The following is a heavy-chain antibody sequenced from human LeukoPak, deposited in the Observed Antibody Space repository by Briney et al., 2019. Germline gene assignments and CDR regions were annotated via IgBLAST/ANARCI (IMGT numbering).Heavy chain of an antibody. CDR2: LYSGGTT. J-gene: IGHJ6*03. D-gene: IGHD3-3*01. CDR3: ARDYPPPSSSDYDFWSGYYYYYYMDV. V-gene: IGHV3-53*01. Sequence: GGSLRLSCAASGFTVSSNYMSWVRQAPGKGLECVSVLYSGGTTYYADSVKGRFTISRDNAKNSLYLQMNSLRAEDTTVYYCARDYPPPSSSDYDFWSGYYYYYYMDVWGKGTTVTVSS. CDR1: GFTVSSNY.